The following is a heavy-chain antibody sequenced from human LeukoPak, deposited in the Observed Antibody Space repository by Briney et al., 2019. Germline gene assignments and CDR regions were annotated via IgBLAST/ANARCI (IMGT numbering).Heavy chain of an antibody. V-gene: IGHV4-34*01. CDR1: GGSLNGHY. J-gene: IGHJ5*02. CDR2: GSDSGGT. CDR3: AKNGQSGFSFDP. D-gene: IGHD1-26*01. Sequence: SETLSLTCAVYGGSLNGHYWSWIRQSPGKGLEWIGEGSDSGGTKFNPSLKSRVTISADTSKNQFSLKLSSMTAADTAVYYCAKNGQSGFSFDPWGQGTLVTVSS.